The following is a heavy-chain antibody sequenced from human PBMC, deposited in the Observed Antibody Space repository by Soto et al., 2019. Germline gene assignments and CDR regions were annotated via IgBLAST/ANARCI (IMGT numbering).Heavy chain of an antibody. V-gene: IGHV3-74*01. CDR1: GFTFSNYW. D-gene: IGHD3-16*01. J-gene: IGHJ5*02. CDR3: AIDQGGYANH. CDR2: INTDGSTT. Sequence: EVQLVESGGGLVQPGGSLRLSCAASGFTFSNYWMHWVRQAPGKGPVWVSRINTDGSTTNYADSVKGRFTISRDNAKNTLYMHTSRRGVEDTAVYYGAIDQGGYANHWRQGTLVTVSS.